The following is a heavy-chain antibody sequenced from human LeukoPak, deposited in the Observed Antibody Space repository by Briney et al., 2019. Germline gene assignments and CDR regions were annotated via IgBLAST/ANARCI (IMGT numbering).Heavy chain of an antibody. CDR1: GYSISSGYY. CDR2: IYHSGST. D-gene: IGHD1-26*01. CDR3: ARVAGADGVGAFDI. V-gene: IGHV4-38-2*02. Sequence: SETLSLTFTVSGYSISSGYYWGWIRQPPGKGLEWIGSIYHSGSTYYNPSLKSRVTISVDTSKNQFSLKLSSVTAADTAVYYCARVAGADGVGAFDIWGHGTMVTVSS. J-gene: IGHJ3*02.